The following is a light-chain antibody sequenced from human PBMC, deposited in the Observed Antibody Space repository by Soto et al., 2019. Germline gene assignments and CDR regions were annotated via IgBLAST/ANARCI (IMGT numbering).Light chain of an antibody. CDR3: QSYDSSLSGYVV. V-gene: IGLV1-40*01. CDR1: SSNIGAGYD. Sequence: QSVLTQPPSVSGAPGQRVTISCTGSSSNIGAGYDVHWYQQLPGTAPKLLIYGNINRPSGVPDRFSGSKSGTSASLAITGLQAEDEAEYYCQSYDSSLSGYVVFGGGTKLTVL. J-gene: IGLJ2*01. CDR2: GNI.